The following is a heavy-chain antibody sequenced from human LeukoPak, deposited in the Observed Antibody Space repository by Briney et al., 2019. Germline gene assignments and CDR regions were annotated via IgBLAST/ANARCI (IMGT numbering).Heavy chain of an antibody. CDR2: IYYSGST. J-gene: IGHJ3*02. Sequence: PSETLSLTCTVSGVSISSYYWSWIRQPPGKGLEWIGYIYYSGSTNYNPSLKSRVTISVDTSKNQFSLKLSSVTAADTAVYYCARSVPQPIAARPSYAFDIWGQGTMVTVSS. CDR3: ARSVPQPIAARPSYAFDI. CDR1: GVSISSYY. V-gene: IGHV4-59*01. D-gene: IGHD6-6*01.